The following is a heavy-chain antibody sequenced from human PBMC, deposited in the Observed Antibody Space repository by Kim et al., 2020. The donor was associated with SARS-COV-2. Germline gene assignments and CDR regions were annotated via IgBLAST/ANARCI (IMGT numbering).Heavy chain of an antibody. Sequence: RYSPSFQGQVTISADKSNSIASLQWSSLKASDTAMYYCVRHLYSSDYYFDYWGQGTVVTVSS. V-gene: IGHV5-51*01. CDR3: VRHLYSSDYYFDY. D-gene: IGHD3-22*01. J-gene: IGHJ4*02.